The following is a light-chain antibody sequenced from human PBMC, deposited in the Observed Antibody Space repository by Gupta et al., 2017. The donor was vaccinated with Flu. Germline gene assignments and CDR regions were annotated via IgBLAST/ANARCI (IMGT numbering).Light chain of an antibody. Sequence: IVLTRSPYSLAVPLGERPTTPCKSSQSLLLFSNNNSCFAWYQKKPGQSPKLLIYWASTRESGVPDRLTGSGSGTHFTLSISSLQAEDVAVYYCQQYYRTPPYTFGQGTKLEIK. CDR2: WAS. J-gene: IGKJ2*01. V-gene: IGKV4-1*01. CDR1: QSLLLFSNNNSC. CDR3: QQYYRTPPYT.